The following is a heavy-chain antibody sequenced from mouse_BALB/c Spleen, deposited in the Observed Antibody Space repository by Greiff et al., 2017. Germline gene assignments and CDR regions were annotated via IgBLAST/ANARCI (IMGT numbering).Heavy chain of an antibody. D-gene: IGHD1-1*02. V-gene: IGHV5-12-1*01. J-gene: IGHJ2*01. CDR1: GFAFSSYD. Sequence: EVKLVESGGGLVKPGGSLKLSCAASGFAFSSYDMSWVRQTPEKRLEWVAYISSGGGSTYYPDTVKGRFTISRDNAKNTLYLQMSSLKSEDTAMYYCARPDYGLDYWGQGTTLTVSS. CDR2: ISSGGGST. CDR3: ARPDYGLDY.